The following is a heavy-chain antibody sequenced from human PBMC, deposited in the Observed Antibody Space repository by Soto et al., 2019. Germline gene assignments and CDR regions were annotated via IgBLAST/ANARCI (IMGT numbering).Heavy chain of an antibody. Sequence: QVQLQESGPGLVKPSQTLSLTCTVSGGSISTGGYYWNWIRQHPGKGLEWIGYIYYSGATYYNPSLKSRFTTSVDTSKNQYSLKLSSVTAADTAVYYCARDADEGYFDSWGQGTLVTVSS. V-gene: IGHV4-31*03. CDR1: GGSISTGGYY. CDR2: IYYSGAT. J-gene: IGHJ4*02. CDR3: ARDADEGYFDS.